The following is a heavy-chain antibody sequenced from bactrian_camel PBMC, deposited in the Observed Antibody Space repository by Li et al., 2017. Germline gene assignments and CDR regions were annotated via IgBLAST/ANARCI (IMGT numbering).Heavy chain of an antibody. Sequence: QVQLVESGGGLVQPGGSLVLSCLASGVTSRRQYISWVRQAPGKGLEWVARIQRSGSTPYYADSVKGRFTTSSDNAENTVYLQMNSLKSEDTAVYYCAAPSMAPSPPYIYWGQGTQVTVS. V-gene: IGHV3-2*01. D-gene: IGHD7*01. CDR1: GVTSRRQY. CDR3: AAPSMAPSPPYIY. J-gene: IGHJ4*01. CDR2: IQRSGSTP.